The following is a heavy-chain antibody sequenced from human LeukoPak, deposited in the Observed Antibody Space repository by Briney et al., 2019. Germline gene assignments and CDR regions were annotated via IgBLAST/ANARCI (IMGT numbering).Heavy chain of an antibody. CDR2: IIPIFGKA. V-gene: IGHV1-69*13. CDR3: ARDLLGYCSSTSCSLDY. Sequence: ASVKVSCKASGGTFSSYAISWVRQAPGQGLEWMGGIIPIFGKANYAQKFQGRVTITADESTSTAYMELGSLRSEDTAVYYCARDLLGYCSSTSCSLDYWGQGTLVTVSS. D-gene: IGHD2-2*01. J-gene: IGHJ4*02. CDR1: GGTFSSYA.